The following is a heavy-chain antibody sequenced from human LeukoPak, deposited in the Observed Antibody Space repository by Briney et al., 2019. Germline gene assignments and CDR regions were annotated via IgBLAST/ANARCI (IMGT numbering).Heavy chain of an antibody. CDR1: GFSLSTSGMS. J-gene: IGHJ4*02. V-gene: IGHV2-70*01. CDR3: ARLSYGSKSPLDY. Sequence: SGPALVKPTQTLTLTCTFSGFSLSTSGMSVSWIRQPPGKALEWLALIEWDDEKYYSTSLKTRLTSSKDTSKNQVVLTMTNMDPMDTATYYCARLSYGSKSPLDYWGQGTLVTVSS. CDR2: IEWDDEK. D-gene: IGHD3-10*01.